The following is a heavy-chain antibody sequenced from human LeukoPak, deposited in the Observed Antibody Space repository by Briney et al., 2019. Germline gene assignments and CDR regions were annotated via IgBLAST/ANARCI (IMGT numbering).Heavy chain of an antibody. J-gene: IGHJ6*03. V-gene: IGHV3-21*04. D-gene: IGHD3-3*01. Sequence: GGSLRLSCAASGFTFSRNCMNWVRRAPGKGLEWVSSITSSSSYIYYADSVKGRFTISRDNSKNTLYLQMNSLRAEDTAVYYCAKGESGYYSDYYYYMDVWGKGTTVTVSS. CDR1: GFTFSRNC. CDR3: AKGESGYYSDYYYYMDV. CDR2: ITSSSSYI.